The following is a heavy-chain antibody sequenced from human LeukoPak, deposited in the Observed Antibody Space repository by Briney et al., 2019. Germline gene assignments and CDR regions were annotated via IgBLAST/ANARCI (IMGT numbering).Heavy chain of an antibody. Sequence: SVKVSCKASGGTFSSYTISWVRQAPGQGLEWMGRIIPILGIANYAQKFQGRVTITADKSTSTAYMELSSLRSEDTVVYYCARHSGSSSFDYWGQGTLVTVSS. CDR2: IIPILGIA. V-gene: IGHV1-69*02. CDR1: GGTFSSYT. D-gene: IGHD1-26*01. CDR3: ARHSGSSSFDY. J-gene: IGHJ4*02.